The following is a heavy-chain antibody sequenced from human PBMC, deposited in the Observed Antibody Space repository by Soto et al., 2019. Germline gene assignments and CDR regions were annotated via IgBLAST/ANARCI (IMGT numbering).Heavy chain of an antibody. Sequence: EVQLVESGGGLVQPEGSLRLSCVASGFTFSDSWMTWVRQAPGKGLEWVANMKPDGSDKFYVDSVKGRFIISRDTNKNSLYLQMNNLRVEDTAVYYCVRSIDDLGQGTLVTVSS. J-gene: IGHJ4*02. V-gene: IGHV3-7*01. CDR3: VRSIDD. CDR1: GFTFSDSW. CDR2: MKPDGSDK.